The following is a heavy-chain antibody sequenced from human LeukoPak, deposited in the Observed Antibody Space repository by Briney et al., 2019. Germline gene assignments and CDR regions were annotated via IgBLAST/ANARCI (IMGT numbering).Heavy chain of an antibody. Sequence: ASVKVSCKASGGTFSSYAISWVRQAPGQGLEWMGGIIPIFGTANYAQKFQGRVTMTEDTSTDTAYMELSSLRSEDTAVYYCATVGYYDSSGYYYWGQGTLVTVSS. CDR2: IIPIFGTA. V-gene: IGHV1-69*06. CDR1: GGTFSSYA. J-gene: IGHJ4*02. D-gene: IGHD3-22*01. CDR3: ATVGYYDSSGYYY.